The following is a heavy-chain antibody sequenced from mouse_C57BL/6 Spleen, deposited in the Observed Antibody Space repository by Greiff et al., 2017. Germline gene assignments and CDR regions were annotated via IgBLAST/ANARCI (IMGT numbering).Heavy chain of an antibody. J-gene: IGHJ2*01. CDR2: IYPGDGDT. CDR3: AREAGTGGIDY. D-gene: IGHD6-1*01. Sequence: QVQLQQSGPELVKPGASVKISCKASGYAFSSSWMNWVKQRPGKGLEWIGRIYPGDGDTNYNGKFKGKATLTADKSSSTAYMQLSSLTSEDSAVYFCAREAGTGGIDYWGQGTTLTVSS. CDR1: GYAFSSSW. V-gene: IGHV1-82*01.